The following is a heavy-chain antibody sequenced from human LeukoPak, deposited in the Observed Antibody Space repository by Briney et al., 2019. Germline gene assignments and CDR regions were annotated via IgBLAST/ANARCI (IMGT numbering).Heavy chain of an antibody. CDR2: ISYDGSNK. V-gene: IGHV3-30*03. D-gene: IGHD3-9*01. Sequence: PGGSLRLSCAASGFTFSSYGMHWVRQAPGKGLEWVAVISYDGSNKYYADSVKGRFTISRDNSKNTLYLQMNSLRAEDTAVYYCARLTLGYFDWLSPLDYWGQGTLVTVSS. CDR3: ARLTLGYFDWLSPLDY. J-gene: IGHJ4*02. CDR1: GFTFSSYG.